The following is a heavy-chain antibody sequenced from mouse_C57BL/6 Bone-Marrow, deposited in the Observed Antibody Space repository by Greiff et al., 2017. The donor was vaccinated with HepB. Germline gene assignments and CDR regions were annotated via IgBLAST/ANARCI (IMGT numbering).Heavy chain of an antibody. CDR2: IYPRSGNT. D-gene: IGHD2-1*01. J-gene: IGHJ4*01. Sequence: QVQLQQSGAELARPGASVKLSCKASGYTFTSYGISWVKQRTGQGLEWIGEIYPRSGNTYYNEKFKGKATLTADKSSSTAYMELRSLTSEDSAVYFCARRPLTYDNYVNYYAMDYWGQGTSVTVSS. V-gene: IGHV1-81*01. CDR1: GYTFTSYG. CDR3: ARRPLTYDNYVNYYAMDY.